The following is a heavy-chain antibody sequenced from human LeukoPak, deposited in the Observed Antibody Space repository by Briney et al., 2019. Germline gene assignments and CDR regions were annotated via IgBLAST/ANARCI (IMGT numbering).Heavy chain of an antibody. V-gene: IGHV3-30*04. J-gene: IGHJ4*02. CDR3: AKEGSIFGVVIRPYYFDY. Sequence: GGSLRLSCAASGFTFSSYAMHWVRQAPGKGLEWVAVISYDGSNKYYADSVKGRFTISRDNSKNTLYLQMNSLRAEDTAVYYCAKEGSIFGVVIRPYYFDYWGQGTLVTVSS. CDR2: ISYDGSNK. CDR1: GFTFSSYA. D-gene: IGHD3-3*01.